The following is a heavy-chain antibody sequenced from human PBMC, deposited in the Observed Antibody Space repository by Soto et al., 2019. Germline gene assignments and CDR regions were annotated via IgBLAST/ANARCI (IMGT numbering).Heavy chain of an antibody. CDR2: VSIGGST. V-gene: IGHV3-23*01. Sequence: DVQLLESGGGLVQPEGSLRLSCAASGFTFSSYAMGWVRQGQGKGLEWGAVVSIGGSTHYADSVRGRFTISRDNSKNALSLQMNSLTAEDTAVYFCANRRGAGGHFDYWGQGDLVNVS. CDR1: GFTFSSYA. J-gene: IGHJ4*02. CDR3: ANRRGAGGHFDY. D-gene: IGHD2-15*01.